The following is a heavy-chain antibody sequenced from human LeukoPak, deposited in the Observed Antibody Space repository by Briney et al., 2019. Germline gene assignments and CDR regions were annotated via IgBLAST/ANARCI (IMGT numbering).Heavy chain of an antibody. Sequence: SETLSLTCTVSGGSISSSSYYWGWIRQPPGKGLEWIGSIYYSGSTYYNPSLKSRVTISVDTSKNQFSLKLSSVTAADTAVYYCARMGCSGGSCYSAGWFDPWGQGTLVTVSS. CDR1: GGSISSSSYY. V-gene: IGHV4-39*07. CDR2: IYYSGST. J-gene: IGHJ5*02. CDR3: ARMGCSGGSCYSAGWFDP. D-gene: IGHD2-15*01.